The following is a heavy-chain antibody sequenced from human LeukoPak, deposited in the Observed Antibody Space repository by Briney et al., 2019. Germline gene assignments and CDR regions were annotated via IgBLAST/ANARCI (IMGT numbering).Heavy chain of an antibody. CDR3: AKDAQRGFDYSNSLQN. CDR1: GFTFSHYG. J-gene: IGHJ1*01. D-gene: IGHD4-11*01. Sequence: GGSLRLSCAASGFTFSHYGMHWVRQTPGAGLEWVAVIWSDGSDKYYAKPVKGRFTISRDNSKNSLFLQMNSLRAEDTAVYYCAKDAQRGFDYSNSLQNWGQGILVTVSS. V-gene: IGHV3-33*06. CDR2: IWSDGSDK.